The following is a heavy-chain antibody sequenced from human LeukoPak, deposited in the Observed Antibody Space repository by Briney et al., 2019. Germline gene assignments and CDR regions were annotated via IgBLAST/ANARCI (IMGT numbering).Heavy chain of an antibody. D-gene: IGHD2-8*01. V-gene: IGHV4-59*12. CDR3: GGGHWGTKLTPFDY. CDR2: ISYSGSA. CDR1: GGSISPYY. Sequence: SETLSLTCNVSGGSISPYYWSWIRQPPGKGLEWIGSISYSGSAYYNPSLKSRVTISVDRSKNQFPLKLSSVTAADTPVYYCGGGHWGTKLTPFDYWGQGTLVTVSS. J-gene: IGHJ4*02.